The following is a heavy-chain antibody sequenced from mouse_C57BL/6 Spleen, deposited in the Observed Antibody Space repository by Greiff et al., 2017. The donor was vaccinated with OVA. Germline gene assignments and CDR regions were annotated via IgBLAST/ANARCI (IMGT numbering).Heavy chain of an antibody. D-gene: IGHD2-4*01. V-gene: IGHV1-55*01. CDR3: ARSGDYDVSFDY. CDR1: GYTFTSYW. Sequence: VQLQQPGAELVKPGASVKMSCKASGYTFTSYWITWVKQRPGQGLEWIGDIYPGSGSTNYNEKFKSKATLTVDTSSSTAYMQLSSLTSEDSAVYYCARSGDYDVSFDYWGQGTTLTVSS. J-gene: IGHJ2*01. CDR2: IYPGSGST.